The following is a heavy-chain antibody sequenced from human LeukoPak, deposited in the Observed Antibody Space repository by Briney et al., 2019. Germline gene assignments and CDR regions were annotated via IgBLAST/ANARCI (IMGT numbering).Heavy chain of an antibody. Sequence: SETLSLTCTVSGGSISSYYWSWIRQPAGKGLEWIGRIYTSGSTYYNPSLKSRVTMSVDTSKNQFSLKLSSVTAADTAVYFCARELRRDGYNYLDYWGQGALVTVSS. CDR2: IYTSGST. V-gene: IGHV4-4*07. J-gene: IGHJ4*02. CDR3: ARELRRDGYNYLDY. CDR1: GGSISSYY. D-gene: IGHD5-24*01.